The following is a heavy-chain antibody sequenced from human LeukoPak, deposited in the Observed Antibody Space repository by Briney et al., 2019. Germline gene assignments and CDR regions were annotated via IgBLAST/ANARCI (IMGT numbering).Heavy chain of an antibody. CDR3: VGGAPNWGFDY. J-gene: IGHJ4*02. D-gene: IGHD7-27*01. Sequence: ASVKVSCKPSGYSFTSYYMHWVQQAPGQGLEWMGVINPSTVYITYAQKFQGRVTMIRDTSTSTVYMELSRLRSEDTAVYYCVGGAPNWGFDYWGQGTLVTVSS. CDR2: INPSTVYI. V-gene: IGHV1-46*01. CDR1: GYSFTSYY.